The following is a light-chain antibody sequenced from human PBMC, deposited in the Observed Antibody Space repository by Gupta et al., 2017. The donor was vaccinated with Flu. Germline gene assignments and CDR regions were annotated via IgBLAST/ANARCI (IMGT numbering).Light chain of an antibody. CDR3: QQYDNLLT. CDR1: QDISNY. V-gene: IGKV1-33*01. Sequence: DIQMTQSPSSLSASVGDRVTITCQASQDISNYLNWYQQKPGKAPKLLIYDASNLETGVTSRFSGSGEGTDFTFTSSSRQQEDSEKYYCQQYDNLLTFGGGTKVEIK. J-gene: IGKJ4*01. CDR2: DAS.